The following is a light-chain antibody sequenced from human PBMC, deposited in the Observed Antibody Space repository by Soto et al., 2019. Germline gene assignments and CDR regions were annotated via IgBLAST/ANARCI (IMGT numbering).Light chain of an antibody. J-gene: IGKJ1*01. V-gene: IGKV3-20*01. Sequence: EIVLTQSPGTLSLSPGERATLSCRASQSVTDRYLAWYQQKPGQAPRLLIYGASKRATGIPDRFSGSGSGTDFTLTITRLEPEDFAVYYCHQYDNSPWTFGQGTKVDIK. CDR2: GAS. CDR1: QSVTDRY. CDR3: HQYDNSPWT.